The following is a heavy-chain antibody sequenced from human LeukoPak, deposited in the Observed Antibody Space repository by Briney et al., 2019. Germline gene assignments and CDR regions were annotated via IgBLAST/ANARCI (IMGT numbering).Heavy chain of an antibody. CDR1: GFTVSSNY. J-gene: IGHJ3*02. Sequence: GGSLRLSCAASGFTVSSNYMSWVRQAPGKGLEWVSVIYSGGSTYYADSVKGRFTISRDNSKNTLYLQMNSLRAEDTAVYYCAKCSVPKNRILAGAFDIWGQGTMVTVSS. V-gene: IGHV3-66*01. D-gene: IGHD3-10*02. CDR3: AKCSVPKNRILAGAFDI. CDR2: IYSGGST.